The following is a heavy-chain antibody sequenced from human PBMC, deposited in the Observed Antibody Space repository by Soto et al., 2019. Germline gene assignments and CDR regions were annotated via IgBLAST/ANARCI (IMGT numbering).Heavy chain of an antibody. Sequence: WGSLRLSCAASEFTLSNYWMSWVRQAPGKGLEWVANIKRDGSEKKYADSVKGRFTISRDNAKNSLYLQMNSLRAEDTAVYYCARDVIGVLRFLEWSHAFDIWGQGTMVTVSS. CDR1: EFTLSNYW. V-gene: IGHV3-7*03. D-gene: IGHD3-3*01. J-gene: IGHJ3*02. CDR2: IKRDGSEK. CDR3: ARDVIGVLRFLEWSHAFDI.